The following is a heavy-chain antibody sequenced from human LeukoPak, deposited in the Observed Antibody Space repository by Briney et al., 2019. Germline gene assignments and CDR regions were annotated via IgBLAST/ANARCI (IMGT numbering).Heavy chain of an antibody. CDR2: ISGSGGST. Sequence: GGSLRLSCAASGFTFSSYAMSWVRQAPGKGLGWVSAISGSGGSTYYAGSVKGRFTISRDNSKNTLYLQMNSLRAEDTAVYYCAKLISSYYDILTGYGYFDYWGQGTLVTVSS. CDR3: AKLISSYYDILTGYGYFDY. CDR1: GFTFSSYA. V-gene: IGHV3-23*01. D-gene: IGHD3-9*01. J-gene: IGHJ4*02.